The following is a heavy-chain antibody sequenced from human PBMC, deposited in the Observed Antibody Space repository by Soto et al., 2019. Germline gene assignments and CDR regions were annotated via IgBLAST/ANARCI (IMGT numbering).Heavy chain of an antibody. Sequence: SETLSLTCTVSGGSISSYYWSWIRQPPGKGLEWIGYMYNSGSTNYNPSLKSRVTISVDTSKNQFSLKLSSVTAADTAVYYCARALILTGYYIHDAFDIWGQGTMVTVS. CDR2: MYNSGST. J-gene: IGHJ3*02. CDR3: ARALILTGYYIHDAFDI. CDR1: GGSISSYY. D-gene: IGHD3-9*01. V-gene: IGHV4-59*01.